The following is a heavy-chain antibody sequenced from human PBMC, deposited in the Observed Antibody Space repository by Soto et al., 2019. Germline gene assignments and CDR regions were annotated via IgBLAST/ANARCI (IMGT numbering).Heavy chain of an antibody. CDR3: ARDNGIAGSFDP. CDR2: ISLTSSTI. CDR1: VFTVSSYS. J-gene: IGHJ5*02. Sequence: PGGSLRLSGAASVFTVSSYSMNWVRQAPGKGLEWVSYISLTSSTIYYAGAVKGRFTISRDNAKNSLYLQMNSLRDEDTAVYYCARDNGIAGSFDPWGQGTLVTVSS. D-gene: IGHD6-13*01. V-gene: IGHV3-48*02.